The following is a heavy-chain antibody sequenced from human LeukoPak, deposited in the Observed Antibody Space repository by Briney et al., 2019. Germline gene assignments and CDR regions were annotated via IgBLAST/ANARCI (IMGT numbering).Heavy chain of an antibody. V-gene: IGHV3-64*01. J-gene: IGHJ4*02. CDR2: ISTNGHST. CDR3: ARVGPADTYYPSSGLDY. CDR1: GFTFSRYS. Sequence: GGSLRLSCAASGFTFSRYSMHWVRQAPGKGLEFVSAISTNGHSTYYAKSVKGRFTISRDNSKNTLYLQMGSLRAEDMAVYYCARVGPADTYYPSSGLDYWGQGTLVTVSS. D-gene: IGHD3-22*01.